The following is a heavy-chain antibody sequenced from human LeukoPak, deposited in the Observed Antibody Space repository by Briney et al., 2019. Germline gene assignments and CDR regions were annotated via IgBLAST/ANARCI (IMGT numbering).Heavy chain of an antibody. Sequence: GGSLRLSCAASGFTFSSYAMHWVRQAPGKGLEYVSAISSNGGSTYYANSVKGRFTISRDNAKNSLYLQMNSLRAEDTAVYYCARTSGYDSPRSLDYWGQGTLVTVSS. V-gene: IGHV3-64*01. J-gene: IGHJ4*02. CDR2: ISSNGGST. CDR1: GFTFSSYA. CDR3: ARTSGYDSPRSLDY. D-gene: IGHD5-12*01.